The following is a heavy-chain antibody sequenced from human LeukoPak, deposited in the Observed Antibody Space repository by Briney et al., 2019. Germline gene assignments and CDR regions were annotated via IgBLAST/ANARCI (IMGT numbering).Heavy chain of an antibody. CDR3: ARGILGKGYFDL. CDR1: GGSISSGSYY. Sequence: PSQTLSLTCTVSGGSISSGSYYWSWIRQPAGKTLEWIGRIYTSGSTSYNPSLKSRVTISLDTSKNQFSLKLTSVTAADTALYYCARGILGKGYFDLWGRDTLVTVSS. V-gene: IGHV4-61*02. J-gene: IGHJ2*01. CDR2: IYTSGST. D-gene: IGHD3-3*01.